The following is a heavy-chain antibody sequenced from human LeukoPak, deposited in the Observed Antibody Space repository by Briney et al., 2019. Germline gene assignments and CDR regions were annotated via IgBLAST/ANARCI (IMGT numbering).Heavy chain of an antibody. CDR3: ARESLTWLQSRTSWFDP. V-gene: IGHV4-39*07. J-gene: IGHJ5*02. D-gene: IGHD5-24*01. CDR2: IYYSGST. Sequence: PSETLSLTCTVSGGSISSSSYYWGWIRQPPGKGLEWIGSIYYSGSTYYNPSLKSRVAISVDSSKNQFSLRLSSVTAADTAVYYCARESLTWLQSRTSWFDPWGQGTLVTVSS. CDR1: GGSISSSSYY.